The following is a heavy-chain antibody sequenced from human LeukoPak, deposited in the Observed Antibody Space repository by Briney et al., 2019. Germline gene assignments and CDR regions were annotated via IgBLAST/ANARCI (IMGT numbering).Heavy chain of an antibody. Sequence: SSETLSLTCSVSGASISGGTYYWGWIRQPPGKGLEWIGSIYYTGSTYDNPSLKSRVTISVDTSENQFSLKLSSVTAADTAVYYCARRGGSGRAFDYWGQGTLVTVSS. D-gene: IGHD1-26*01. CDR1: GASISGGTYY. J-gene: IGHJ4*02. V-gene: IGHV4-39*01. CDR2: IYYTGST. CDR3: ARRGGSGRAFDY.